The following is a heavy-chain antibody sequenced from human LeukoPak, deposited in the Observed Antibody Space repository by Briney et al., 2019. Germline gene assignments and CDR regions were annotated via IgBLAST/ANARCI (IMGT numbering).Heavy chain of an antibody. V-gene: IGHV3-43D*03. J-gene: IGHJ4*02. CDR3: ARGRGIAAAGLYY. CDR2: ISWDGGST. CDR1: GFTFDDYA. Sequence: GGSLRLSCAASGFTFDDYAMHWVRQAPGKGLEWVSLISWDGGSTYYADSVKGRFTISRDNSKNSLYLQMNSLRAEDTALYYCARGRGIAAAGLYYWGQGTLVTVSS. D-gene: IGHD6-13*01.